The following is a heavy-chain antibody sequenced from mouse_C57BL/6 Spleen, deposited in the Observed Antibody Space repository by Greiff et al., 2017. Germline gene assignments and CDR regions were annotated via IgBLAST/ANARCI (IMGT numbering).Heavy chain of an antibody. V-gene: IGHV1-85*01. CDR3: ARSLYYGSSYYAMDY. Sequence: VQLQQSGPELVKPGASVKLSCKASGYTFTSYDINWVKQRPGQGLEWIGWIYPRDGSTKYNEKLKGKATLTVDTSSSTAYMELHSLTSEDSAVYFCARSLYYGSSYYAMDYWGQGTSVTVSS. D-gene: IGHD1-1*01. J-gene: IGHJ4*01. CDR1: GYTFTSYD. CDR2: IYPRDGST.